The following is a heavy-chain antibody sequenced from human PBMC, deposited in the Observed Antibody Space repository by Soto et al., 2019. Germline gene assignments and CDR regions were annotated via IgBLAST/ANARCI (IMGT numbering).Heavy chain of an antibody. D-gene: IGHD3-10*01. J-gene: IGHJ3*02. Sequence: SETLSLTCTVCGGSISSGDYYWSWIRQHPGRGLEWIGYIYYSGSTFHNPSLKSRVTISVDTSKNQFSLRLSSVTAADTALYYCARDSAFAGPDPSDIWCQGTMVSVSS. V-gene: IGHV4-31*03. CDR2: IYYSGST. CDR3: ARDSAFAGPDPSDI. CDR1: GGSISSGDYY.